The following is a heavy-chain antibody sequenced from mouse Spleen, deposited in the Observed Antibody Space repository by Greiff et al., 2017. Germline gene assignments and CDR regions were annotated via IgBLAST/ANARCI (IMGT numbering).Heavy chain of an antibody. CDR2: IDPSDSET. CDR1: GYTFTSYW. J-gene: IGHJ2*01. D-gene: IGHD2-1*01. Sequence: QVQLQQPGAELVRPGPSVKLSCKASGYTFTSYWMHWVKQRPIQGLEWIGNIDPSDSETHYNQKFKDKATLTVDKSSSTAYMQLSSLTSEDSAVYYCARSDYGNFLDYWGQGTTLTVSS. V-gene: IGHV1-52*01. CDR3: ARSDYGNFLDY.